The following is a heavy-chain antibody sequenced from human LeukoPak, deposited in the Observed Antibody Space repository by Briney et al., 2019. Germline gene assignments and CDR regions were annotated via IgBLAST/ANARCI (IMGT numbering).Heavy chain of an antibody. D-gene: IGHD3-22*01. CDR2: FDPEDGET. CDR1: GYTLTELS. J-gene: IGHJ4*02. V-gene: IGHV1-24*01. CDR3: ATDRHYYDSSGYSFDY. Sequence: ASVKVSCKVSGYTLTELSMHWVRQAPGKGLEWMGGFDPEDGETIYAQKVQGRVTMTEDTSTDTAYMELSSLRSEDTAVYYCATDRHYYDSSGYSFDYWGQGTLVTVSS.